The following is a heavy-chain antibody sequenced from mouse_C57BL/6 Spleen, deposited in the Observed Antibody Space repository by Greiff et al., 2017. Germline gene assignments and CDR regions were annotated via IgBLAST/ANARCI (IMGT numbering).Heavy chain of an antibody. CDR1: GFSLTSYG. Sequence: QVQLQQSGPGLVQPSQSLSITCTVSGFSLTSYGVHWVRQSPGKGLEWLGVIWSGGSTDYNAAFISRLSISKDNSKSQVFFKMNSLQADDTAIYYCARNEDYDYFDDWGQGATLTVSS. J-gene: IGHJ2*01. D-gene: IGHD2-4*01. CDR2: IWSGGST. V-gene: IGHV2-2*01. CDR3: ARNEDYDYFDD.